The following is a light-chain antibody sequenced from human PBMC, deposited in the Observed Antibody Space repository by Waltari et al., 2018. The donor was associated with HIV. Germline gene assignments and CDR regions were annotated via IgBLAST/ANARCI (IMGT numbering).Light chain of an antibody. V-gene: IGKV1-33*01. CDR2: DAS. Sequence: DIQMTQSPSSLSASVGDRVTITCQASRDISNHLNWYQQKPGTAPQLLIHDASNVENGIPSRFSGSGSGTDFTFTISSLQPEDSAIYSCQQYANVPWTFGQGTRVEIK. J-gene: IGKJ1*01. CDR3: QQYANVPWT. CDR1: RDISNH.